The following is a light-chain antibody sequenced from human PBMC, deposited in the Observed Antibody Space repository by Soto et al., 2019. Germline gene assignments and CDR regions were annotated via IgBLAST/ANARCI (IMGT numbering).Light chain of an antibody. V-gene: IGKV3-15*01. CDR3: QQYKTWLT. CDR2: GVA. Sequence: EVVLTQSPATLPVSPGERVTLSCRASQSVDYNLAWYQQKPGQAPRLLIYGVATRATGIPARFSGSASGTEFTLTISSLQSEDFAIYYCQQYKTWLTFGGGTKVDIK. CDR1: QSVDYN. J-gene: IGKJ4*01.